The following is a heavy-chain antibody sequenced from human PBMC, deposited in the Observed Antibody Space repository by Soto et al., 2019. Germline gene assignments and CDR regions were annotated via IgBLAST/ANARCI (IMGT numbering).Heavy chain of an antibody. J-gene: IGHJ6*03. V-gene: IGHV3-33*01. Sequence: PGGSLRLSCAASGFTFSSYGMHWVRQAPGKGLEWVAVIWYDGSNKYYADSVKGRFTISRDNSKNTLYLQMNSLRAEDTAVYYCARDQEYSNQTDLNDYYYYMDVWGKGTTVTVSS. CDR3: ARDQEYSNQTDLNDYYYYMDV. CDR1: GFTFSSYG. CDR2: IWYDGSNK. D-gene: IGHD4-4*01.